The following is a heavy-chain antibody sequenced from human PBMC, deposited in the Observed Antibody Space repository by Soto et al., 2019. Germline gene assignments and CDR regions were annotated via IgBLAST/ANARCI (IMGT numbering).Heavy chain of an antibody. CDR3: ARGRLFGELALRY. CDR2: INHSGST. V-gene: IGHV4-34*01. CDR1: GGSFSGYY. J-gene: IGHJ4*02. D-gene: IGHD3-10*02. Sequence: QVQLQQWGAGLLKPSETLSLTCAVYGGSFSGYYWSWIRQPPGKGLEWIGEINHSGSTNYNPSLKSRVTISVDTSKNQFSLKLSSVTAADTAVYYCARGRLFGELALRYWGQGTLVTVSS.